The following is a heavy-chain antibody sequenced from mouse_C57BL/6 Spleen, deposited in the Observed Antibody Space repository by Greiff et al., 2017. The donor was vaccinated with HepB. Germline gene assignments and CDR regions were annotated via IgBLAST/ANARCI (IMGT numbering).Heavy chain of an antibody. Sequence: VQLQQSGAELVRPGASVTLSCKASGYTFTDYEMHWVKQTPVHGLEWIGAIDPETGGTAYNQKFKGKAILTADKSSSTAYMELRSLTSEDSAVYYCTIYGNYIYAMDYWGQGTSVTVSS. J-gene: IGHJ4*01. V-gene: IGHV1-15*01. CDR2: IDPETGGT. D-gene: IGHD2-1*01. CDR3: TIYGNYIYAMDY. CDR1: GYTFTDYE.